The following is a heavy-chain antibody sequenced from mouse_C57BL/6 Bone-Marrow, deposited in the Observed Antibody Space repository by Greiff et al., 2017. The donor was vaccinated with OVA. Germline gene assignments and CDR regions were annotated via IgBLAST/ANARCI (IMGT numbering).Heavy chain of an antibody. CDR3: ARWGSPWFAY. CDR1: GFTFSDYG. J-gene: IGHJ3*01. CDR2: ISSGSSTV. V-gene: IGHV5-17*01. Sequence: EVNLVESGGGLVKPGGSLKLSCAASGFTFSDYGMHWVRQAPEKGLEWVAYISSGSSTVYYADTVKGRFTISRDNAKNTLFLQMTSLRSEDTAMYYCARWGSPWFAYWGQGTLVTVSA.